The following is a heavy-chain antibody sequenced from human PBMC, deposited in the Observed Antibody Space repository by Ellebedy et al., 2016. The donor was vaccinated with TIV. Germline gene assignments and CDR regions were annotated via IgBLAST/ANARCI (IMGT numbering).Heavy chain of an antibody. J-gene: IGHJ6*03. CDR3: AKEGYCSSANCYVPYYYYYMDV. Sequence: GESLKISXTASGLTFSSYGMHWVRQAPGKGLEWVAVISYDESNKYYADSVKGRFTISRDNSKNTLSLQMNSLRAEDTAVYYCAKEGYCSSANCYVPYYYYYMDVWGKGTTVTVSS. CDR1: GLTFSSYG. D-gene: IGHD2-2*01. V-gene: IGHV3-30*18. CDR2: ISYDESNK.